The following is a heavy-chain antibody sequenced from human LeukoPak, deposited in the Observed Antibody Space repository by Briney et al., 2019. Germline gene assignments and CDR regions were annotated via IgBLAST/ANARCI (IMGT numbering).Heavy chain of an antibody. CDR2: ISGSGGST. V-gene: IGHV3-23*01. J-gene: IGHJ5*02. D-gene: IGHD6-13*01. Sequence: SGGSLRLSCAASGFTFSSYAMSWVRQAPGKGLEWVSAISGSGGSTYYADSVKGRFTISRDNSKNTLYLQMNSLRAEDTAVYYCAKGGQITLYAAADTNWFDPWGQGTLVTVSS. CDR3: AKGGQITLYAAADTNWFDP. CDR1: GFTFSSYA.